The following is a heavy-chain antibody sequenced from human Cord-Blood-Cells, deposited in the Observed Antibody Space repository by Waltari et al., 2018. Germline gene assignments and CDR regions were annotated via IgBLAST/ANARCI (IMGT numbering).Heavy chain of an antibody. CDR3: ARGIVVVPAAIHWFDP. CDR1: SGSFSGYY. V-gene: IGHV4-34*01. Sequence: QVQLQQWGAGLLKPSETLSLTCAVYSGSFSGYYWSWIRQPPGKGLEWIGEINHSGSTNYNPSLKSRVTISVDTSKNQFSLKLSSVTAADTAVYYCARGIVVVPAAIHWFDPWGQGTLVTVSS. CDR2: INHSGST. D-gene: IGHD2-2*01. J-gene: IGHJ5*02.